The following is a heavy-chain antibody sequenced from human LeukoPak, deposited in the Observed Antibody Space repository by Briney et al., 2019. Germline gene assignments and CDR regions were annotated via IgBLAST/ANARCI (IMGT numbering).Heavy chain of an antibody. CDR1: GYNFISYW. Sequence: GASLKISCQGSGYNFISYWIGWVRQLPGKGLEWMGIIYPGDSETRYSPSFQGQVTISADKSITTAYLQWSSLRASDTAMYYCATGYTFGFLPYFDYWGQGTLVTVSS. J-gene: IGHJ4*02. D-gene: IGHD3-16*01. CDR2: IYPGDSET. V-gene: IGHV5-51*01. CDR3: ATGYTFGFLPYFDY.